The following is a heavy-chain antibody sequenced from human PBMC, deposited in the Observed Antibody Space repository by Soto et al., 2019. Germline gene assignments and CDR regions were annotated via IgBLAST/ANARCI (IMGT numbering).Heavy chain of an antibody. CDR2: IYYSGST. V-gene: IGHV4-31*01. D-gene: IGHD3-22*01. J-gene: IGHJ5*02. CDR3: ATYDSSDYYSGSPIGWFDP. Sequence: QVQLQESGPGLVKPSQTLSLTCTVSGGSISSGGYYWSWIRQHPGKGLEWIGYIYYSGSTYYNPSLTSLVTIAVDPSKNQFSLKLSAVTAADTAVYYCATYDSSDYYSGSPIGWFDPWGQGTLVTVSS. CDR1: GGSISSGGYY.